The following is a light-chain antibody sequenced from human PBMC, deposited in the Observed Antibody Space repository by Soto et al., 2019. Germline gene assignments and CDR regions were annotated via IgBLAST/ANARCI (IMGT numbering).Light chain of an antibody. J-gene: IGKJ4*01. CDR3: QHRYNWPPLT. Sequence: DIVLTQSPATLSLSPGERATLSCRASQSVSNYLAWYQQKPGQAPRLLIYDAFNSATGIPPRFSGSGSGTDFTLTISSLEPEDFAVYYCQHRYNWPPLTFGGGTKVEIK. V-gene: IGKV3-11*01. CDR1: QSVSNY. CDR2: DAF.